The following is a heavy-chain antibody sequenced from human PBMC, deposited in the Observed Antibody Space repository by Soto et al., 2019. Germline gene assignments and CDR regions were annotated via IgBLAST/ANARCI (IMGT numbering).Heavy chain of an antibody. J-gene: IGHJ6*02. Sequence: PSETLSLTCTVSGGSISSYYCSWIRQPPRKGLEWIGYIYYSGSTNYNPSPKSRVTISVDTSKNQFSLKLSSVAAADTAVYYFASSNIAAAGFYYCGMDAWGRGTTVTSP. D-gene: IGHD6-13*01. V-gene: IGHV4-59*01. CDR3: ASSNIAAAGFYYCGMDA. CDR2: IYYSGST. CDR1: GGSISSYY.